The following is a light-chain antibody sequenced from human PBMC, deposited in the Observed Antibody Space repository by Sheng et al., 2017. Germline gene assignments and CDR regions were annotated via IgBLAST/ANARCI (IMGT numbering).Light chain of an antibody. J-gene: IGKJ1*01. Sequence: EIVMTQSPATLSVSPGERATLSCRASQSVSSNLAWYQQKPGQAPRLLTKGASTRATGIPARFSGSGSGTEFTLTISSLQPDDFATYYCQQYNSYAGTF. CDR1: QSVSSN. V-gene: IGKV3-15*01. CDR3: QQYNSYAGT. CDR2: GAS.